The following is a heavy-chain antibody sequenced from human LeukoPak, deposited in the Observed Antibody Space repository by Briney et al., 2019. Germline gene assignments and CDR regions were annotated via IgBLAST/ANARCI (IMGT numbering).Heavy chain of an antibody. D-gene: IGHD3-10*01. J-gene: IGHJ4*02. CDR1: GFTFSSYA. V-gene: IGHV3-30-3*01. CDR3: AKTVWFGEENDY. CDR2: ISYDGSNK. Sequence: GGSLRLPCAASGFTFSSYAMHWVRQAPGKGLEWVAVISYDGSNKYYADSVKGRFTISRDNSKNTLYLQMNSLRAEDTAVYYCAKTVWFGEENDYWGQGTLVTVSS.